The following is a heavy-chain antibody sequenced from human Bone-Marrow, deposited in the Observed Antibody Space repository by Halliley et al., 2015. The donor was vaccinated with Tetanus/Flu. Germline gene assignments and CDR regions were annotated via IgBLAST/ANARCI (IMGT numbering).Heavy chain of an antibody. CDR1: GFTFTTYW. CDR2: IKEDGSEK. J-gene: IGHJ4*02. Sequence: SLRLSCTASGFTFTTYWINWVRQAPGKGLEWLAIIKEDGSEKHHVDSVRGRFTISRDSAKSSVYLQMDNLRADDTAIYFCARGSGWTSEYWGRGTLVTVSS. CDR3: ARGSGWTSEY. V-gene: IGHV3-7*01. D-gene: IGHD2-15*01.